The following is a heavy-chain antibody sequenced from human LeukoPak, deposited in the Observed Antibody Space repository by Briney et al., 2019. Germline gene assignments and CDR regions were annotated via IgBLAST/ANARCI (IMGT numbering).Heavy chain of an antibody. Sequence: GGSLRLSCAASGFSFSIYTMNWVRQAPGKGLEWLSSINSGSNYIYYADSVKGRFTISRDNAKNSPYLHMNSLRAQDTAVYYCARAYYNSGTSHFDFWGRGTLITVSS. CDR1: GFSFSIYT. D-gene: IGHD3-10*01. CDR2: INSGSNYI. CDR3: ARAYYNSGTSHFDF. V-gene: IGHV3-21*01. J-gene: IGHJ4*02.